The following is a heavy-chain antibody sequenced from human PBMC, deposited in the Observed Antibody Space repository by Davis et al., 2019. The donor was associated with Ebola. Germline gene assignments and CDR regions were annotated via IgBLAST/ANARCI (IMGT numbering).Heavy chain of an antibody. CDR1: GYFFTDFY. Sequence: ASVKVSCKAFGYFFTDFYISWMRLAPGQRLEWMGWIDPDSGVTNYAEKFQGRVTLTRDTSMNTAYMELTRLRSDDTGIYYCARDLVGARWFDPCGQGTLVTVSS. CDR3: ARDLVGARWFDP. V-gene: IGHV1-2*02. CDR2: IDPDSGVT. D-gene: IGHD1-26*01. J-gene: IGHJ5*02.